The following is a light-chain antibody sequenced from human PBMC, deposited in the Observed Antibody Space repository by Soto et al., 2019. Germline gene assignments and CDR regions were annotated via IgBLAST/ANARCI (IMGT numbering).Light chain of an antibody. CDR1: TSDVGGYNY. V-gene: IGLV2-14*01. CDR3: LSKTSSISYV. J-gene: IGLJ1*01. Sequence: QSALTQPASVSGSPGQSITISCTGTTSDVGGYNYVSWYQQHPGKVPKLLIHEVSNRPSGVSNRFSGSKSGNTASLTISGLQAEDEADYYCLSKTSSISYVFGTGTKLTDL. CDR2: EVS.